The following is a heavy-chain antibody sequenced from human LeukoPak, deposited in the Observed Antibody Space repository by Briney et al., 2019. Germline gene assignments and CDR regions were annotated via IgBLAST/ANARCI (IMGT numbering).Heavy chain of an antibody. CDR1: GGSISSYY. J-gene: IGHJ3*02. D-gene: IGHD6-19*01. V-gene: IGHV4-59*08. Sequence: SETLSLTCTVSGGSISSYYRSWIRQPPGKGLEWIGYIYYSGSTNYNPSLKSRVTISVDTSKNQFSLKLSSVTAADTAVYYCARHEAQWNAFDIWGQGTMVTVSS. CDR3: ARHEAQWNAFDI. CDR2: IYYSGST.